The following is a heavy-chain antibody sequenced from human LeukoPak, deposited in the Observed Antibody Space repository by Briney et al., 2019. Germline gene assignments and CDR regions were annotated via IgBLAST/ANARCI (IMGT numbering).Heavy chain of an antibody. Sequence: ASVKVSCKASGYTFTGYYMHWVRQAPGQGLEWMGWINPNSGGTNYAQRFQGRVTMTRDTSISTAYMELSRLRSDDTAVYYCARVGGDSSIFDYWGQGTLVTVSS. CDR1: GYTFTGYY. CDR3: ARVGGDSSIFDY. CDR2: INPNSGGT. V-gene: IGHV1-2*02. J-gene: IGHJ4*02. D-gene: IGHD4-23*01.